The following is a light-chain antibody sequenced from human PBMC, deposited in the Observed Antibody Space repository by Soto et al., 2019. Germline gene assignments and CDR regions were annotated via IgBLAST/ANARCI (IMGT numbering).Light chain of an antibody. V-gene: IGLV2-14*01. CDR1: SSDVGGYNY. J-gene: IGLJ1*01. CDR3: NSYTSSSTYV. Sequence: QSALTQPASVSGSPGQSIAISCTGTSSDVGGYNYVSWYQQHPGKAPKLMLYDVSNRPSGVSSRFSGSKSGNTASLTISGLQAEDVADYYCNSYTSSSTYVFGTGTMLTVL. CDR2: DVS.